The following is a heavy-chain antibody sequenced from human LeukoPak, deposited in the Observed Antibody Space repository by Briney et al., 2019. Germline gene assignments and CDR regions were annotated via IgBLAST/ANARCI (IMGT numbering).Heavy chain of an antibody. CDR1: GFTFSSYW. J-gene: IGHJ4*02. Sequence: PGGSLRLSCAASGFTFSSYWMHWVRQAPGKGLVWVSRINSDGGSTSYADSVKGRFTISRDNAKNTLYLQMNSLRAEDTAVYYCARDYYDSSGYYHAFDYWGQGTLVTVSS. V-gene: IGHV3-74*01. CDR2: INSDGGST. CDR3: ARDYYDSSGYYHAFDY. D-gene: IGHD3-22*01.